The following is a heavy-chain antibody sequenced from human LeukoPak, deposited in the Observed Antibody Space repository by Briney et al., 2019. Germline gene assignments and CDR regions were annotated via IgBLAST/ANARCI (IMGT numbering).Heavy chain of an antibody. CDR2: ISYDGSNK. J-gene: IGHJ6*02. Sequence: QAGRSLRLSCAASGFTFSSYGMHWVRHAPGKGLEWVAVISYDGSNKYYADSVKGRFTISRDNSKNTLYLQMNSLRAEDTAVYYCAKDTGGYSYGYGDYYYYGMDVWGQGTTVTVSS. CDR3: AKDTGGYSYGYGDYYYYGMDV. V-gene: IGHV3-30*18. CDR1: GFTFSSYG. D-gene: IGHD5-18*01.